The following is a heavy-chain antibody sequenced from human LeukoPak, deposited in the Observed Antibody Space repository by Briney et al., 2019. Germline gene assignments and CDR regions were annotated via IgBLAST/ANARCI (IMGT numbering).Heavy chain of an antibody. CDR3: AREGVYFDY. D-gene: IGHD2-8*01. J-gene: IGHJ4*02. V-gene: IGHV4-59*01. CDR2: IYYSGST. CDR1: GGSISSYY. Sequence: SETLSLTCTVSGGSISSYYWSWIRQPPAKGLEWIGYIYYSGSTNYNPSLKSRVTISVDTSNNQFSLKLSSVTAADTAVYYCAREGVYFDYWGQGTLVTVSS.